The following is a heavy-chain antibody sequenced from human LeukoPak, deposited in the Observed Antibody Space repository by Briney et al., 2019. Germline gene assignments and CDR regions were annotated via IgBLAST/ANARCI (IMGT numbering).Heavy chain of an antibody. D-gene: IGHD4-17*01. Sequence: GGSLRLSCAASGFIFSSYVMSWVRQAPGKGLEWVSSISGSGDNTYYADSVKDRFSISRDNSKTTVSLQTNSLRAEDTAVYYCAKGRGTAVTSAANYWGQGTLVTVSS. CDR3: AKGRGTAVTSAANY. CDR1: GFIFSSYV. V-gene: IGHV3-23*01. CDR2: ISGSGDNT. J-gene: IGHJ4*02.